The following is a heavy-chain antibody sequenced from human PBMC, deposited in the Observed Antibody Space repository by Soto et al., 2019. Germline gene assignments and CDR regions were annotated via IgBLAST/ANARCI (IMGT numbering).Heavy chain of an antibody. CDR3: AKGRYSISSQDPNHYYYGMDV. Sequence: GESLKISCAASGFTFSHYGMHWVRQAPGKGLGWVALISYDGSNEYYADSVKGRFTISRDNSKNTVSMEMNSLRGEDTAVYYCAKGRYSISSQDPNHYYYGMDVWGQGTTVTVSS. J-gene: IGHJ6*02. V-gene: IGHV3-30*18. CDR1: GFTFSHYG. D-gene: IGHD6-6*01. CDR2: ISYDGSNE.